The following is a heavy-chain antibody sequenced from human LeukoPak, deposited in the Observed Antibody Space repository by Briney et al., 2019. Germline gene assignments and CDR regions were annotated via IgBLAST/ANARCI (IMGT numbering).Heavy chain of an antibody. Sequence: PGGSLRLSCAASGFTFSSYSMNWVRQAPGKGLEWVSSISSSSSYIYYADSVKGRFTISRDNAKNSLYLQMNSLRAEDTAVYYCARGKDTAMVTKYNWFDPWGQGTLVTVSS. D-gene: IGHD5-18*01. CDR3: ARGKDTAMVTKYNWFDP. CDR2: ISSSSSYI. J-gene: IGHJ5*02. V-gene: IGHV3-21*01. CDR1: GFTFSSYS.